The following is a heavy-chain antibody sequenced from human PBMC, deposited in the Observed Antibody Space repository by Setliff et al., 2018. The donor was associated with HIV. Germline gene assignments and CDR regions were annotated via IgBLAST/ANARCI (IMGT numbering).Heavy chain of an antibody. CDR3: AKDGVRALTRKESKYFQY. D-gene: IGHD3-16*01. V-gene: IGHV3-23*01. J-gene: IGHJ1*01. CDR2: IRGRGDVT. CDR1: SFTFVNYA. Sequence: GGSLRLSCAASSFTFVNYAMSWVRQVPGKGLEWGSAIRGRGDVTEYVNSVKGRFTISRDNSQSTLYLQMNSLSAEYTAVFYCAKDGVRALTRKESKYFQYWGQGTLVTVSS.